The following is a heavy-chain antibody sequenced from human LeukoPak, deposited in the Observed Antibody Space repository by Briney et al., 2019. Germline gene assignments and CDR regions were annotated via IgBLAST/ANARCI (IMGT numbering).Heavy chain of an antibody. D-gene: IGHD3-10*01. CDR3: ARAMVRPYYHGMDV. Sequence: ASVKVSCKASGYTFTGYYMHWVRQAPGQGLEWMGWINPNSGGTNYAQKFQGRVTMTRDTSISTAYMELSRLRSDDTAVYYCARAMVRPYYHGMDVWGQGTTVTVSS. CDR1: GYTFTGYY. CDR2: INPNSGGT. V-gene: IGHV1-2*02. J-gene: IGHJ6*02.